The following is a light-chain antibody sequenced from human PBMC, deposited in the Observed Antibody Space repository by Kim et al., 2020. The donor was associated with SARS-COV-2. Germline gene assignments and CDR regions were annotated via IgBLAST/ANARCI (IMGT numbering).Light chain of an antibody. J-gene: IGLJ3*02. Sequence: GQRVTISCSGATSNIGVNTVSWYQQLPGTAPRLLLYGDDQRPSGVPDRFSGARSGTSASLTISGLQSEDEADYHCAAWDDRVSGPVFGGGTKVTVL. CDR2: GDD. CDR1: TSNIGVNT. CDR3: AAWDDRVSGPV. V-gene: IGLV1-44*01.